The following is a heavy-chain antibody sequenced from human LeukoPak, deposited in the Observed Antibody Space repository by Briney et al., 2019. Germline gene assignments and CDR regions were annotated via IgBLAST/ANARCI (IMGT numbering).Heavy chain of an antibody. J-gene: IGHJ4*02. Sequence: ASVKVSCKASGYTFTRYEINWVRQATGQGLEWMGWMNPNTGNTGYAQKFRGRVTITRNTSISTAYMELSSLRSEDTAVYYCARGYYDSSGPIFDYWGQGTLVTVSS. CDR1: GYTFTRYE. V-gene: IGHV1-8*03. CDR2: MNPNTGNT. CDR3: ARGYYDSSGPIFDY. D-gene: IGHD3-22*01.